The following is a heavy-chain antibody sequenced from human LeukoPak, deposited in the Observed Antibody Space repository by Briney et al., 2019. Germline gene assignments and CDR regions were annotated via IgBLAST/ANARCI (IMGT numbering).Heavy chain of an antibody. CDR1: GFTFSDYY. CDR3: ARCPDTAMVGDI. CDR2: ISSSGSTI. J-gene: IGHJ3*02. Sequence: KSGGSLRLSCAASGFTFSDYYMSWIRQAPGKGLEWVSYISSSGSTIYYADSVKGRFTISRDNAKNSLHLQMNSLRAEDTAVYYCARCPDTAMVGDIWGQGTMVTVSS. V-gene: IGHV3-11*01. D-gene: IGHD5-18*01.